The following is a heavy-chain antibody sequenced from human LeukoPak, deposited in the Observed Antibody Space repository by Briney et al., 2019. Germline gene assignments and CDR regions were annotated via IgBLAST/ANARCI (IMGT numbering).Heavy chain of an antibody. V-gene: IGHV3-30-3*01. CDR2: ISYDGSNK. CDR3: VFAVREPKY. D-gene: IGHD3-10*02. Sequence: GGSLRLSCAASGFTFSSYAMHWVRQAPGKGLEWVAVISYDGSNKYYADSVKGRFTISRDNSKNTLYLQMNSLRVEDTAVYYCVFAVREPKYWGQGTLVTVSS. J-gene: IGHJ4*02. CDR1: GFTFSSYA.